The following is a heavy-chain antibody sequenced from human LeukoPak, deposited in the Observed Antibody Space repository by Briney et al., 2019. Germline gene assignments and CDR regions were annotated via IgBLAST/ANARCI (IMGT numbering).Heavy chain of an antibody. J-gene: IGHJ1*01. D-gene: IGHD3-22*01. CDR1: GFTFSSYD. CDR3: AKDLYYYDSSGSANAEYFQH. CDR2: ISGSGGST. Sequence: GGSLRLSCAASGFTFSSYDMSWVRQAPGKGLEWVSAISGSGGSTYYADSVKGRFTISRDNSKNTLYLQMNSLRAEDTAVYYCAKDLYYYDSSGSANAEYFQHWGQGTLVTVSS. V-gene: IGHV3-23*01.